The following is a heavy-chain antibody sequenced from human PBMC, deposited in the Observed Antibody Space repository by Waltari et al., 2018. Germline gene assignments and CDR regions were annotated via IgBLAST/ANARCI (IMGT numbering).Heavy chain of an antibody. CDR3: AGTTWRFGNNIDS. J-gene: IGHJ4*02. V-gene: IGHV4-59*11. CDR2: IYYGGDK. Sequence: QVDLQQAGPGLVRPSETLSLPCSVSGGFISSHYWSWIRQSPGKGLEWIGFIYYGGDKNYNPSFKSRVTISVDTSKSQVSLVLTSVTAADTAVYFCAGTTWRFGNNIDSWGQGTLVTVSS. D-gene: IGHD3-3*01. CDR1: GGFISSHY.